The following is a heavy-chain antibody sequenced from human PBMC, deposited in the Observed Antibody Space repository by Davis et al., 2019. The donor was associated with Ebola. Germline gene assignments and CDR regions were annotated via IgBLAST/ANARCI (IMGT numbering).Heavy chain of an antibody. D-gene: IGHD3-16*01. J-gene: IGHJ5*02. CDR3: ARVSWGVGSGTNWFDP. Sequence: GESLKISCAASGFTFSSYSMNWVRQAPGKGLEWVSSISSSSSYIYYADSVKGRFTISRDNAKNSLYLQMNSLRDEDTAVYYCARVSWGVGSGTNWFDPWGQGTLVTVSS. CDR2: ISSSSSYI. CDR1: GFTFSSYS. V-gene: IGHV3-21*01.